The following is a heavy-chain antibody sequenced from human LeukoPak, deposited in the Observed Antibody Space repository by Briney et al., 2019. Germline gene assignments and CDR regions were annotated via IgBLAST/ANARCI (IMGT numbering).Heavy chain of an antibody. CDR1: GFTFSSYA. J-gene: IGHJ4*02. V-gene: IGHV3-30*04. CDR3: ARVVGGDYPGY. CDR2: ISYDGSNK. D-gene: IGHD4-17*01. Sequence: PGRSLRLSCAASGFTFSSYAMHWVRQAPGKGLEWVAVISYDGSNKYYADSVKGRFTISRDNAKNSLYLQMNSLRAEDTAVYYCARVVGGDYPGYWGQGTLVTVS.